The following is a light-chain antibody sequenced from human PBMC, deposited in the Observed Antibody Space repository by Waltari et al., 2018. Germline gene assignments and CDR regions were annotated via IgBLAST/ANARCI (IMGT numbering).Light chain of an antibody. Sequence: DIQMTQSPSSLSASVGDSVTITCRASQTIHSYLNGYQQKSGKAPKLLIYAATNLHSGVPSRFSGSGSGTEFTLTITRLQPEDFATYYCQESYTAPRTCGPGTRV. V-gene: IGKV1-39*01. CDR2: AAT. J-gene: IGKJ1*01. CDR1: QTIHSY. CDR3: QESYTAPRT.